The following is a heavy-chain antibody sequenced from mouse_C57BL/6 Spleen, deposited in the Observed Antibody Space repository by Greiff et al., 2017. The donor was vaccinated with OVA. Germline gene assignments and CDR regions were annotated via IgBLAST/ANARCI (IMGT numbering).Heavy chain of an antibody. Sequence: EVQLKESGPGLVKPSQSLSLTCSVSGYSITSGYYWNWIRQFPGNKLEWLGYISYDGSNNYNPSLKNRISITRDTAKKQFLLKWNAVTTEDTATYYCAREVTYWYFDGWGTGTTVTVSS. CDR1: GYSITSGYY. CDR2: ISYDGSN. D-gene: IGHD2-2*01. V-gene: IGHV3-6*01. J-gene: IGHJ1*03. CDR3: AREVTYWYFDG.